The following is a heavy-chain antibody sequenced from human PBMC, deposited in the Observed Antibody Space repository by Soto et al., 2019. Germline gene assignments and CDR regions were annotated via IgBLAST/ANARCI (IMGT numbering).Heavy chain of an antibody. V-gene: IGHV4-31*03. CDR2: IYYSGST. CDR3: ARAPVVPAAMHYYYYYGMDV. J-gene: IGHJ6*02. D-gene: IGHD2-2*01. Sequence: SETLSLTCTVSCGSISSGGYYWSWIRQHPGKGLEWIGYIYYSGSTYYNPSLKSRVTISVDTSKNQFSLKLSSVTAADTAVYYCARAPVVPAAMHYYYYYGMDVWGQGTTVTVSS. CDR1: CGSISSGGYY.